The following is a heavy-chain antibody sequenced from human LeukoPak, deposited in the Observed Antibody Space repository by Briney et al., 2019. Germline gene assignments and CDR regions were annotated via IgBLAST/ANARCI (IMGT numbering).Heavy chain of an antibody. CDR3: ARGSVTGYYTFDY. Sequence: SETLSPTCAVYGGSFSGYYWCWIRQSPGKGLEWIGEINHSGSTNYNPSLKSRVTISVDTSKNQFSLKLSSVTAADTAVYYCARGSVTGYYTFDYWGQGTLVTVSS. CDR2: INHSGST. J-gene: IGHJ4*02. V-gene: IGHV4-34*01. CDR1: GGSFSGYY. D-gene: IGHD3-9*01.